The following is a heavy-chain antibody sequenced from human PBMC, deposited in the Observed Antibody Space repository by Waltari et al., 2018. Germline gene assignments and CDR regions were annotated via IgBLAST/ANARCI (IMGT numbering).Heavy chain of an antibody. CDR2: IYHSGST. CDR1: GYSISSGYY. Sequence: QVQLQESGPGLVKPSETLSLTCAVSGYSISSGYYWGWIRQPPGQGLEWIGSIYHSGSTYYNPSLKSRVTISVDTSKNQFSLKLSSVTAADTAVYYCAREGDLGYCTGGVCLYYYYYGMDVWGQGTTVTVSS. CDR3: AREGDLGYCTGGVCLYYYYYGMDV. J-gene: IGHJ6*02. D-gene: IGHD2-8*02. V-gene: IGHV4-38-2*02.